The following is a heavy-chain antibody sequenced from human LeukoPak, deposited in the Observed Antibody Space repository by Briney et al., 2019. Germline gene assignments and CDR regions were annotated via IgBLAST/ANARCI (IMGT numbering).Heavy chain of an antibody. J-gene: IGHJ4*02. D-gene: IGHD5-12*01. Sequence: ASVKVSCKASGYTFTGYYMHWVRQAPGQGLEWMGWINPNSGGTNYAQKFQGRVTMTRDTSISTAYMELSRLRSEDTAVYYCARGYSGYDSQRYWGQGTLVTVSS. CDR3: ARGYSGYDSQRY. CDR2: INPNSGGT. V-gene: IGHV1-2*02. CDR1: GYTFTGYY.